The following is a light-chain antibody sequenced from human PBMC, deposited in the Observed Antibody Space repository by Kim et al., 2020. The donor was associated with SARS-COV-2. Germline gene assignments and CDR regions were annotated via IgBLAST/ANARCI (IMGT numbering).Light chain of an antibody. CDR1: SSNIGSNY. Sequence: ELTQPPSASGTPGQRVTISCSGSSSNIGSNYVYWYQQLPGTAPKLLIYRNNQRPSGVPDRFSGSKSGTSASLAISGLRSEDEADYYCAAWDDSHVVFG. V-gene: IGLV1-47*01. J-gene: IGLJ2*01. CDR2: RNN. CDR3: AAWDDSHVV.